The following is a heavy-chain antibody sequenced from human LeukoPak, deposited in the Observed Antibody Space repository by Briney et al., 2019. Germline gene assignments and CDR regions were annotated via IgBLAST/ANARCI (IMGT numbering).Heavy chain of an antibody. J-gene: IGHJ4*02. CDR3: ARGPVRSGFDY. D-gene: IGHD3-10*01. CDR1: GGSFSGYY. V-gene: IGHV4-34*01. CDR2: INHSGST. Sequence: SETLSLTCAVYGGSFSGYYWSWIRQPPGKGLEWIGEINHSGSTNYNPSLKSRVTISVDTSKNQFSLKLSSVTAADTAAYYCARGPVRSGFDYWGQGTLVTVSS.